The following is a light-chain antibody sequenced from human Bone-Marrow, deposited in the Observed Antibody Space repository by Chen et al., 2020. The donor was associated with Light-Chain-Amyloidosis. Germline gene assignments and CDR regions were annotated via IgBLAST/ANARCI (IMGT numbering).Light chain of an antibody. J-gene: IGLJ2*01. V-gene: IGLV3-25*03. CDR2: RDT. CDR3: QSADSSGTYEVI. CDR1: DLPTKY. Sequence: SYELTQPPSVSVSPGQTARITCSGDDLPTKYAYWYQQKPGQAPVLVIPRDTERPPGISERFSGSSSGTTATLPISGVQAEDEADYHCQSADSSGTYEVIFGGGTKLTVL.